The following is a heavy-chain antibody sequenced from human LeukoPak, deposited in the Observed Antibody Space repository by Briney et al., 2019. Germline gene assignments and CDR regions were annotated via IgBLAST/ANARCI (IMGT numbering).Heavy chain of an antibody. CDR1: GFTFSSYG. J-gene: IGHJ4*02. CDR3: AKDLSSSLYYFDY. V-gene: IGHV3-33*06. D-gene: IGHD6-6*01. Sequence: GGSLRLSCAASGFTFSSYGMHWVRQAPGKGLEWVAVIWYDGSNKYYADSVKGRFTISRDNSKNTLYLQMNSLRAEDTAAYYCAKDLSSSLYYFDYWGQETLVTVSS. CDR2: IWYDGSNK.